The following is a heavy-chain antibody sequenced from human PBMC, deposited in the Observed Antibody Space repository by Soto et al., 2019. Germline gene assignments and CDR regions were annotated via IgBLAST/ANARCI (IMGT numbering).Heavy chain of an antibody. CDR2: VSAYNGNT. D-gene: IGHD2-2*01. CDR1: GYTFTSFG. Sequence: QDQLVQSGAEVEKPGASVKVSCTASGYTFTSFGINWVRQAPGQGLERMAWVSAYNGNTKYAQKLQGRVIMTTGSSTSTAYMELRSLRTDDTAVYYCARVSLAWAAALKYWGYPKNFFDYWGQGTLVTVSS. J-gene: IGHJ4*02. CDR3: ARVSLAWAAALKYWGYPKNFFDY. V-gene: IGHV1-18*01.